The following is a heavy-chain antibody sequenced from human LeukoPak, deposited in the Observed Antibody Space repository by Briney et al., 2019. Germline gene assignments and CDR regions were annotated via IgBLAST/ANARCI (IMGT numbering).Heavy chain of an antibody. J-gene: IGHJ4*02. CDR3: ATDKRYAFDY. D-gene: IGHD3-9*01. CDR1: GFXFTDYP. V-gene: IGHV3-48*02. CDR2: IRTTAEGAKYA. Sequence: GGSLRLSCATSGFXFTDYPMNWVRQAPGKGLEWTSNIRTTAEGAKYAYYADSVKGRVTISRDDGKNTLYLHMNSLRDDDTAVYYCATDKRYAFDYWGQGILVTVSS.